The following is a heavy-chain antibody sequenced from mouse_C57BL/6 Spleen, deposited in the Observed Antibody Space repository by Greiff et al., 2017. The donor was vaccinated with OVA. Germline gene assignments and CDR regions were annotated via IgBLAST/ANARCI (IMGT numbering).Heavy chain of an antibody. Sequence: VQLQQSVAELVRPGASVKLSCTASGFNIKNTYMHWVKQRPEQGLEWIGRIDPANGNTKYAPKFQGKATITADTSSNTAYLQLSSLTSEDTAIYYCARSAGYYYGSSYGYFDVWGTGTTVTVSS. J-gene: IGHJ1*03. V-gene: IGHV14-3*01. CDR2: IDPANGNT. D-gene: IGHD1-1*01. CDR1: GFNIKNTY. CDR3: ARSAGYYYGSSYGYFDV.